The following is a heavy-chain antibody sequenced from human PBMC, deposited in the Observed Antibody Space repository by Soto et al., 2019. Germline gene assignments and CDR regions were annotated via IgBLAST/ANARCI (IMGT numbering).Heavy chain of an antibody. CDR1: GDSVSSNSAA. J-gene: IGHJ6*02. V-gene: IGHV6-1*01. CDR2: TYYRSKWYN. D-gene: IGHD5-12*01. CDR3: ARGSGYDLYYYHYGMDV. Sequence: SQTLSLTCAISGDSVSSNSAAWNWIRQSPSRGLEWLGRTYYRSKWYNDYAVSVKSRITINPDTSKNQFSLQLNSVTPEDTAVYYCARGSGYDLYYYHYGMDVWGQGTTVTVSS.